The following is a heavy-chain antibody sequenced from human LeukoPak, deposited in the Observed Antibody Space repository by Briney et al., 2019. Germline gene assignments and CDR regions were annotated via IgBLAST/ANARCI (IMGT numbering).Heavy chain of an antibody. V-gene: IGHV3-9*01. Sequence: GGSLRLSCAASGFNFDDYAMHWVRQVPGKGLQWVSGINWNSSYIGFADFVKGRFTISRDNAKNSLYLNMNSLRAEDTALYYCAKDTTAAGTGNFDYWGQGTLVTVFS. CDR1: GFNFDDYA. CDR2: INWNSSYI. CDR3: AKDTTAAGTGNFDY. D-gene: IGHD6-13*01. J-gene: IGHJ4*02.